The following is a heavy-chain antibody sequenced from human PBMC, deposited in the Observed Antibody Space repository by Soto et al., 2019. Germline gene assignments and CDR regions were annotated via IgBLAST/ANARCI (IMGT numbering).Heavy chain of an antibody. J-gene: IGHJ6*02. Sequence: ASVKISCKGSGYSFTSYWIGWVRQMPGKGLEWMGIIYPGDSDTRYSPSFQGQVTISADKSISTAYLQWSSLKASDTAMYYCARLQSRVYYYYGMDVWGQGTTVTVSS. D-gene: IGHD3-10*01. CDR1: GYSFTSYW. CDR2: IYPGDSDT. V-gene: IGHV5-51*01. CDR3: ARLQSRVYYYYGMDV.